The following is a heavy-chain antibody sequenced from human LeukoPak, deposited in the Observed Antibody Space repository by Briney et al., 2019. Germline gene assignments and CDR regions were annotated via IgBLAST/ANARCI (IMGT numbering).Heavy chain of an antibody. Sequence: GGSLRLSCAASGFTFSNAWMSWVRQAPGKGLEWVGRIKSKTDGGTKDYAAPVKGRFTISRDDSKNTLYLQMNSPKTEDTAVYYSTTKDGYNSYGYYYYYMDVWGKGTTVTVSS. CDR2: IKSKTDGGTK. CDR3: TTKDGYNSYGYYYYYMDV. D-gene: IGHD5-24*01. J-gene: IGHJ6*03. V-gene: IGHV3-15*01. CDR1: GFTFSNAW.